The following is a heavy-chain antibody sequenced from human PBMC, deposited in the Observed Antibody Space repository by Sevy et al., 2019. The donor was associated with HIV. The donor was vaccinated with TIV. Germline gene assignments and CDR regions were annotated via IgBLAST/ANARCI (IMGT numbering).Heavy chain of an antibody. CDR2: INYSGST. V-gene: IGHV4-59*01. Sequence: SETLSLTCTVSGDFGIYYWSFIRQPPGKGLEWIGSINYSGSTDYDPSLKSRVTISLDTSKSQFSLKLSSVTAADTAVYYCARVGGVTTRIGMDVWGQGTTVTVSS. CDR3: ARVGGVTTRIGMDV. J-gene: IGHJ6*02. CDR1: GDFGIYY. D-gene: IGHD4-17*01.